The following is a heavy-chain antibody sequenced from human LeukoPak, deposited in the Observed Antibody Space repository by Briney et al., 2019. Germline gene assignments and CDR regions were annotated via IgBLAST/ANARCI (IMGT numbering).Heavy chain of an antibody. CDR2: MNPNSGNT. CDR1: GYTFTSYD. CDR3: ARGPPRYCSSTSCLRDY. J-gene: IGHJ4*02. D-gene: IGHD2-2*01. V-gene: IGHV1-8*01. Sequence: ASVKVSCKASGYTFTSYDINWLRQATGQGLGWMGWMNPNSGNTGYAQKFQGRVTMTRNTSISTAYMELSSLRSEDTAVYYCARGPPRYCSSTSCLRDYWGQGTLVTVSS.